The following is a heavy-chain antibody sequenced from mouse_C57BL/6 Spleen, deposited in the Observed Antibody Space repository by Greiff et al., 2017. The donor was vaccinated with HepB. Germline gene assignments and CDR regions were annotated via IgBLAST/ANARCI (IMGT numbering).Heavy chain of an antibody. CDR2: INYDGSST. CDR3: ARVYYGSSYAMDY. D-gene: IGHD1-1*01. V-gene: IGHV5-16*01. CDR1: GFTFSDYY. J-gene: IGHJ4*01. Sequence: EVKLMESEGGLVQPGSSMKLSCTASGFTFSDYYMAWVRQVPEKGLEWVANINYDGSSTYYLDSLKSRFIISRDNAKNILYLQMSSLKSEDTATYYCARVYYGSSYAMDYWGQGTSVTVSS.